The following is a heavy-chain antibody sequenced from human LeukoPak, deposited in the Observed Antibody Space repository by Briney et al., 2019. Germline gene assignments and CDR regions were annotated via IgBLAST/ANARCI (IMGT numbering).Heavy chain of an antibody. Sequence: AGGSLRLSCAASGFTFSSYWMSWVRQAPGKGLEWVANIKQDGSEKYYVDSVKGRFTISRDNAKNSLYLQMNSLRAEDTAVYYCARYYSGYDSDAFDTWGQGTMVTVSS. D-gene: IGHD5-12*01. CDR1: GFTFSSYW. V-gene: IGHV3-7*01. J-gene: IGHJ3*02. CDR2: IKQDGSEK. CDR3: ARYYSGYDSDAFDT.